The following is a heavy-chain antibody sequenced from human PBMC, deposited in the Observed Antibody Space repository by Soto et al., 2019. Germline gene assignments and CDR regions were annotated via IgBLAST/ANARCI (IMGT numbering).Heavy chain of an antibody. CDR3: AKEGEYSSSAGDNWFDP. V-gene: IGHV3-30*18. CDR1: GFTFSSYG. Sequence: GGSLRLSCAASGFTFSSYGMHWVRQAPGKGLEWVAVISYDGSNKYYADSVKGRFTISRDNSKNTLYLQMNSLRAEDTAVYYCAKEGEYSSSAGDNWFDPWGQGTLVTVSS. CDR2: ISYDGSNK. J-gene: IGHJ5*02. D-gene: IGHD6-6*01.